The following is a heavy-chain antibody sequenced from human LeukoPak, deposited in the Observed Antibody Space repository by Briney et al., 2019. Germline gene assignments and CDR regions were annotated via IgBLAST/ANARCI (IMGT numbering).Heavy chain of an antibody. CDR2: ITDSGFTT. Sequence: PGGSLRLSCAASGFTFSSYAMSWVRQAPGKGLEWVSGITDSGFTTFYANSAKGRFTIYRENSKYTLYLQMNSLRAEDTAVYYCANAGFCSSTTCYNPFDHWGQGTLVTVSS. V-gene: IGHV3-23*01. D-gene: IGHD2-2*02. CDR1: GFTFSSYA. J-gene: IGHJ4*02. CDR3: ANAGFCSSTTCYNPFDH.